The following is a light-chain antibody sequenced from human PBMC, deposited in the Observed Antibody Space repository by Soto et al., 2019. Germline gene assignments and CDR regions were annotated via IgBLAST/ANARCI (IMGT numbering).Light chain of an antibody. CDR3: QQYGSSPRT. CDR1: QSVSSNY. Sequence: EIVLTQSPGTVSLSPGERATLSCRASQSVSSNYVAWYQQKPGQAPRLLIYGASSRATGIPDRFSGSGSGTDFSLTSSRLEPEDFAVYYCQQYGSSPRTFGQGTKLEIK. V-gene: IGKV3-20*01. CDR2: GAS. J-gene: IGKJ2*01.